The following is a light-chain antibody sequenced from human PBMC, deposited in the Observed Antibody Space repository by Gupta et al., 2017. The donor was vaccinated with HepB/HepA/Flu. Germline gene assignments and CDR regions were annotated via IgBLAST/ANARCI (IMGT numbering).Light chain of an antibody. Sequence: DIQMTQSPSSLSASVGDRVTITCRASQSISSYLNWYQQKPGKAPKLLIYAASSLQSGVPSRLTGCGSGTDFTLTIIRLQPQHFATYYFHQSDSTPCIFGQGTKLEIK. CDR3: HQSDSTPCI. V-gene: IGKV1-39*01. J-gene: IGKJ2*02. CDR1: QSISSY. CDR2: AAS.